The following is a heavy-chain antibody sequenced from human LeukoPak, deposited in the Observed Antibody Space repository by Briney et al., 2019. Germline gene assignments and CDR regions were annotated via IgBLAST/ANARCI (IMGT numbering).Heavy chain of an antibody. CDR2: IYTSGST. CDR3: ARTVYARFDY. CDR1: GGSISSGRYY. J-gene: IGHJ4*02. V-gene: IGHV4-61*02. Sequence: SQTLSLTCTVSGGSISSGRYYWSWIRQPAGKGLEWIGRIYTSGSTNYNPSLKSRVTISVDTSKNQFSLKLSSVTAADPAVYYCARTVYARFDYWGQGTLVTVSS. D-gene: IGHD3-16*01.